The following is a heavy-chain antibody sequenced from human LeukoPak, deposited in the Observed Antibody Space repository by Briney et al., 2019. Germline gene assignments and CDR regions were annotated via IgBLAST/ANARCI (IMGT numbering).Heavy chain of an antibody. CDR3: ARVVAVAFCMDV. Sequence: EASVKVSCKASGYTFTGYYMHWVRQAPGQGLEWMGWINPNSGGTNYAQKFQGRVTMTRDTSISTAYMELSRLRSDDTAVYYCARVVAVAFCMDVWGQGTTVTVSS. D-gene: IGHD6-19*01. V-gene: IGHV1-2*02. CDR2: INPNSGGT. CDR1: GYTFTGYY. J-gene: IGHJ6*02.